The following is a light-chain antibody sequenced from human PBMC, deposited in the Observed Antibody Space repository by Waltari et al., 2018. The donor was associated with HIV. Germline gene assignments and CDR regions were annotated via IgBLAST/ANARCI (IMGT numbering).Light chain of an antibody. CDR1: TSNIGRNT. V-gene: IGLV1-44*01. J-gene: IGLJ2*01. CDR3: ASWDHSLNGPV. CDR2: GKN. Sequence: QSVLPQPPSASGTPEQRVTISCSGSTSNIGRNTVTWFQQFPGTAPKVLIFGKNQRPSGVPARFSGSKSGTSASLAISGLQSEDEADYYCASWDHSLNGPVFGGGTKLTVV.